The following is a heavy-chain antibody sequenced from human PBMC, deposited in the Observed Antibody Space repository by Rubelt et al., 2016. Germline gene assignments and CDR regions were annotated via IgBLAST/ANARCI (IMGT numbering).Heavy chain of an antibody. V-gene: IGHV4-34*01. D-gene: IGHD5-18*01. CDR2: INHSGSS. J-gene: IGHJ5*02. CDR3: ARGGDSFGIDL. CDR1: GGSFSGYY. Sequence: QVQLQQWGAGLLKPSETLSLTCGVYGGSFSGYYWSWIRQPPGKGLEWIGEINHSGSSNYNPSLKSRVTISVETSKNQFSLSLSSMTAADTAVYFCARGGDSFGIDLWGQGTLVTVSA.